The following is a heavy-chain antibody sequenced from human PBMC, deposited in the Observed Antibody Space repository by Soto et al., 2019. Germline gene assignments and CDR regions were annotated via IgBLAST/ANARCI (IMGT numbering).Heavy chain of an antibody. J-gene: IGHJ4*02. CDR2: IKHSGST. CDR3: ERLRMVRGQYQFDY. Sequence: SETLSVTCAVYGGSFRGYYGSWIRQPPGKGLEWIGEIKHSGSTNYNPSLKIRVTISLDTSTNQFSLKLSSVTAADTAVYYCERLRMVRGQYQFDYWGQGTLVTVSS. D-gene: IGHD3-10*01. CDR1: GGSFRGYY. V-gene: IGHV4-34*01.